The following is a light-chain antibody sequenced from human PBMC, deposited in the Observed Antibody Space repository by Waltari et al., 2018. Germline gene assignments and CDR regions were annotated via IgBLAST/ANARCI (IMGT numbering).Light chain of an antibody. V-gene: IGKV3-20*01. CDR1: QSVGRY. CDR2: HAS. J-gene: IGKJ1*01. CDR3: QKYESLPAT. Sequence: SFRAVQSVGRYLVWYQQKPGQAPRLLIYHASIRATGIPDRFSGSGSGTDFSLTISRLEPEDFAVYYCQKYESLPATFGQGTKVEI.